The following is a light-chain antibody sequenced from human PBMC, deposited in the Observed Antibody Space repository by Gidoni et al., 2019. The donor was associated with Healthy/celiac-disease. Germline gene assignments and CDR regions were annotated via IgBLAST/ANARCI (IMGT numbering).Light chain of an antibody. CDR1: NLGDKY. CDR2: QDS. Sequence: SYELTQPPVGSVSPGQTASITCSGDNLGDKYACWYQQKPGQSPVLVIYQDSKRPSGIPERFSGSNSGNTATLTISGTQAMDEADYYCQAWDSSTVVFGGGTKLTVL. CDR3: QAWDSSTVV. V-gene: IGLV3-1*01. J-gene: IGLJ2*01.